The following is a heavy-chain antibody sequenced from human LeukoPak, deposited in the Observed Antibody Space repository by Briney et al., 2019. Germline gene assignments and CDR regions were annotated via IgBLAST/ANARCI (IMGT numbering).Heavy chain of an antibody. J-gene: IGHJ4*02. CDR2: ISYDGSNE. Sequence: PGGSLRLSCAASGFTFSTYATDWVRQAPGKGLEWVAFISYDGSNEYYADSVKGRFTISRDNSDNTLYLQMNSLRAEDTAVYYCARDPYSSSWRFYFDYWGQGTLVTVSS. CDR3: ARDPYSSSWRFYFDY. D-gene: IGHD6-13*01. V-gene: IGHV3-30-3*01. CDR1: GFTFSTYA.